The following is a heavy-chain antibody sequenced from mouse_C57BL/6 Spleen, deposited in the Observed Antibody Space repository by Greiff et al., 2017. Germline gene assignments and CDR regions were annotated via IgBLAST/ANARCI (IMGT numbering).Heavy chain of an antibody. Sequence: VQLQQPGAELVRPGSSVKLSCKASGYTFTSYWMHWVKQRPIQGLEWIGNIDPSDSETHYNQKFKDKATLTVDKSSSTAYMQLSSLTSEDCAFNYCAREVGWFAYWGQGTLVTVSA. CDR1: GYTFTSYW. V-gene: IGHV1-52*01. J-gene: IGHJ3*01. CDR3: AREVGWFAY. CDR2: IDPSDSET.